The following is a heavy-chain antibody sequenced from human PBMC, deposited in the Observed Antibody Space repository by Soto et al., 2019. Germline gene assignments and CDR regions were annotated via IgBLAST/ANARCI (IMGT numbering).Heavy chain of an antibody. CDR1: GFTFSTYG. CDR2: IWYDGSNK. CDR3: GRDGALGDTAVVDS. V-gene: IGHV3-33*01. D-gene: IGHD5-18*01. J-gene: IGHJ4*02. Sequence: QVQLVESGGGVVQPGKSLRLSCAASGFTFSTYGMHWVRQAPGKGLEWVAVIWYDGSNKYHGDSVKGRFTISRDNSKNTLYLQINYLRAEDTAVYYCGRDGALGDTAVVDSWGQGTLVTVSS.